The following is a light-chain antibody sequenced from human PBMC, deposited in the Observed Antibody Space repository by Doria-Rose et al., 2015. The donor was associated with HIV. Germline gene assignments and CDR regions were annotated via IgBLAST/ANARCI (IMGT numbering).Light chain of an antibody. CDR1: PDISNS. J-gene: IGKJ2*01. CDR2: GAS. Sequence: PPSSLSASVGDRVTITCRASPDISNSLAWYQQIPGKAPKLLVYGASRLETGVPSSFSGSGSGTDHTLTISSLQPEDFATYYCQQYYTTPMYTFGQGTKPEIK. CDR3: QQYYTTPMYT. V-gene: IGKV1-NL1*01.